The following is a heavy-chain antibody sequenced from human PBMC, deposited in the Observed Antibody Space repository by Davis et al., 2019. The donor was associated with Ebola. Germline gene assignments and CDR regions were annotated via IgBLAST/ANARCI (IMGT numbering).Heavy chain of an antibody. CDR2: IWYDGSNK. D-gene: IGHD2-21*01. V-gene: IGHV3-33*03. CDR1: GFTFSSYG. J-gene: IGHJ6*02. CDR3: AKDHSVVGGMDV. Sequence: PGGSLRLSCAASGFTFSSYGMHWVRQAPGKGLEWVAVIWYDGSNKYYADSVKGRFTISRDNAKNSLYLQMNSLRAEDTALYYCAKDHSVVGGMDVWGQGTTVTVSS.